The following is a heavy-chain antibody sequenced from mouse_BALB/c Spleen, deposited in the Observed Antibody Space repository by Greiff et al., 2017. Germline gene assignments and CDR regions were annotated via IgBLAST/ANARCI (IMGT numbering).Heavy chain of an antibody. V-gene: IGHV1S22*01. Sequence: LQQPGSELVRPGASVKLSCKASGYTFTSYWMHWVKQRPGQGLEWIGNIYPGSGSTNYDEKFKSKATLTVDTSSSTAYMQLSSLTSEDSAVYYCTRNAMDDWGQGTSVTVSS. CDR1: GYTFTSYW. J-gene: IGHJ4*01. CDR2: IYPGSGST. CDR3: TRNAMDD.